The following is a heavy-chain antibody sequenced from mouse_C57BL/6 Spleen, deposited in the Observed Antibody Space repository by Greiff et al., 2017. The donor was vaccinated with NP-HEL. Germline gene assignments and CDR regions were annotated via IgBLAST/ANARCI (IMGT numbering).Heavy chain of an antibody. CDR2: IDPSDSYT. CDR3: ARYYGTGGRDFDV. D-gene: IGHD1-1*01. Sequence: VQLQQSGAELVMPGASVKLSCKASGYTFTSYWMHWVKQRPGQGLEWIGEIDPSDSYTNYNQKFKGKSTLTVDKSSSTAYMQLSSLTSEDSAVYDCARYYGTGGRDFDVWGTGTTVTVSS. CDR1: GYTFTSYW. V-gene: IGHV1-69*01. J-gene: IGHJ1*03.